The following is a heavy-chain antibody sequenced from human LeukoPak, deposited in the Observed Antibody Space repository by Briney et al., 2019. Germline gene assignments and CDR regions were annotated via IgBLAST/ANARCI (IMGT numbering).Heavy chain of an antibody. CDR3: ASDLPAATT. J-gene: IGHJ5*02. CDR1: GFTFSAYS. V-gene: IGHV3-21*01. CDR2: ISGKGDYI. D-gene: IGHD2-2*01. Sequence: GGSLRLSCAASGFTFSAYSMSWVRQAPGKGLEWVSSISGKGDYIFYADSMKGRLTISRDNAQKSLYLQMDSLRAEDTAVYYCASDLPAATTWGQGTLVTVSS.